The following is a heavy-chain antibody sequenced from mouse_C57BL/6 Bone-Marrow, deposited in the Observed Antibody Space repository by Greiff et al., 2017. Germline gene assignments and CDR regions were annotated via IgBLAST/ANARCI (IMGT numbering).Heavy chain of an antibody. CDR2: ISSGGDYI. CDR1: GFTFSSYA. D-gene: IGHD1-1*01. V-gene: IGHV5-9-1*02. J-gene: IGHJ3*01. CDR3: TRSRGLTTVVASPFAY. Sequence: EVKVVESGEGLVKPGGSLKLSCAASGFTFSSYAMSWVRQTPEKRLEWVAYISSGGDYIYYADTVKGRFTISRDNARHTLYLQMSSLKSVDTAMYYCTRSRGLTTVVASPFAYWGQGTLVTVSA.